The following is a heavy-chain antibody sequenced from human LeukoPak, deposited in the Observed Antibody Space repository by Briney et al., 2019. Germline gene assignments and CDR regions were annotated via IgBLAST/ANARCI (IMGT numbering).Heavy chain of an antibody. CDR3: ARGRPHGNDY. CDR2: IASDGSSS. Sequence: GGSLRLSCAASGFTFSSYWMNWVRQAPGKGLVWVSRIASDGSSSTYADSVKGRFSISRDNAKNTLYLQMNSLRVEDTAVYYCARGRPHGNDYWGRGTLVTVSS. V-gene: IGHV3-74*01. D-gene: IGHD4-23*01. J-gene: IGHJ4*02. CDR1: GFTFSSYW.